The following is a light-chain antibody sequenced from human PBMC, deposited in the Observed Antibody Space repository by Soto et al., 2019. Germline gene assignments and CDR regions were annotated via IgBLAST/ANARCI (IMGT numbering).Light chain of an antibody. J-gene: IGLJ2*01. CDR3: SSYTGSSTPVV. CDR2: DVS. Sequence: QSALTQPASVSGSPGQSITISCTGTSSDVGSYNLVSWYQQHPGKAPKLMIYDVSNRPSGVSNRFSGSKSGNTASLTISGLQAEDEADYYCSSYTGSSTPVVFGAGTKLTVL. CDR1: SSDVGSYNL. V-gene: IGLV2-14*02.